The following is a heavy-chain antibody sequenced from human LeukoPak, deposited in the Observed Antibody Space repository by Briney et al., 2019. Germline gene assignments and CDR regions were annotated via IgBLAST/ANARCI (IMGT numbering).Heavy chain of an antibody. CDR1: GDSISTYY. J-gene: IGHJ4*02. CDR2: IHPSGST. CDR3: ARGPPPDFDY. Sequence: TSETLSLTCTVSGDSISTYYWSWVRQPAGKGLEWIGRIHPSGSTNYNPSLKSRVTLSVDTSKNQFSLKLSSVTAADTAVYYCARGPPPDFDYWGRGTLVTVSS. V-gene: IGHV4-4*07.